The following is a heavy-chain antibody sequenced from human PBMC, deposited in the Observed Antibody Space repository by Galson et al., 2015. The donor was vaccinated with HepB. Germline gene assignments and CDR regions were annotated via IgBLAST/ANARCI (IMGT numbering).Heavy chain of an antibody. CDR2: MNPTSGNT. V-gene: IGHV1-8*01. J-gene: IGHJ4*02. D-gene: IGHD1-14*01. CDR1: GYSFTNYD. CDR3: ARDAGSRTFDY. Sequence: SVTVSCKASGYSFTNYDINWVRQATGQGLEWMGWMNPTSGNTGCAQKFQNRVTMTSDTSITTAYMELSSLTSEDTAVYYCARDAGSRTFDYWGQGTLVTVSS.